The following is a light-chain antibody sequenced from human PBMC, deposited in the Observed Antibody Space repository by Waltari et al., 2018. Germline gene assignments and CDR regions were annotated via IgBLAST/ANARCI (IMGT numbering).Light chain of an antibody. Sequence: QSVQSQPTPASATPGPRATISCSGSRANVGSNLVYWFQQLPGTAPKLLIYSNNQRPSGVPDRFSGSKSGTSASLAINGLRSEDEADYYCATWDDSLRMVFGGGTELTVL. CDR1: RANVGSNL. V-gene: IGLV1-47*01. J-gene: IGLJ3*02. CDR2: SNN. CDR3: ATWDDSLRMV.